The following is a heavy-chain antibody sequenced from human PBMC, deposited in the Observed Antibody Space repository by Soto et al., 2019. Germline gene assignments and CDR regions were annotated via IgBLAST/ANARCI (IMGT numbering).Heavy chain of an antibody. J-gene: IGHJ3*02. CDR2: ISRSSSNI. CDR3: ARSGRAISAFDI. CDR1: GFTFDGYG. D-gene: IGHD1-26*01. Sequence: PGGSLRLSCAASGFTFDGYGMSWVRQAPGKGLEWVSAISRSSSNIYYADSVKGRFTISRDNAKNSLYLQMNSLRAEDTAVYYCARSGRAISAFDIWGQGTMVTVSS. V-gene: IGHV3-21*01.